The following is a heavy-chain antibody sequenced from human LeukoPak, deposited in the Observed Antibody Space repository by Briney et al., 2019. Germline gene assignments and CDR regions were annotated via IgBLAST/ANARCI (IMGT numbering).Heavy chain of an antibody. D-gene: IGHD1-26*01. CDR1: GYTFTSYG. V-gene: IGHV1-18*01. CDR3: ARDPRIVGATTGGFFDY. J-gene: IGHJ4*02. CDR2: ISAYNGNT. Sequence: GASVKVSCKASGYTFTSYGISWVRQAPGQGLEWMGWISAYNGNTNYAQKLQGRVTMTTDTFTSTAYMELRSLRSDDTAVCYCARDPRIVGATTGGFFDYWGQGTLVTVSS.